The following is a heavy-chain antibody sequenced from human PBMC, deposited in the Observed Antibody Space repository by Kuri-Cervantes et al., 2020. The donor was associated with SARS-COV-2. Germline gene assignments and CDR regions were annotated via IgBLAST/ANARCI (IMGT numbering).Heavy chain of an antibody. CDR3: ARGPRSGTTVGYFDL. CDR1: GFTFSSYA. D-gene: IGHD4-17*01. V-gene: IGHV3-64*01. Sequence: GESLKISCAASGFTFSSYAMHWVRQAPGKGLEYVSAISSNGGSTYYANSVKGRFTISGDNSKNTLYLQMGSLRAEDMAVYYCARGPRSGTTVGYFDLWGRGTLVTVSS. J-gene: IGHJ2*01. CDR2: ISSNGGST.